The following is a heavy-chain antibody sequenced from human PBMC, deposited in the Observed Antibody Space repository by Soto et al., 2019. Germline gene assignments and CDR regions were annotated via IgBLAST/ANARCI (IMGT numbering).Heavy chain of an antibody. D-gene: IGHD2-15*01. CDR2: ISAYNGNT. J-gene: IGHJ6*02. CDR1: GYTFTSYG. V-gene: IGHV1-18*01. Sequence: QVQLVQSGAEVKKPGASVKVSCKASGYTFTSYGISWVRQAPGQGLEWMGWISAYNGNTNYAQKLQGRVTMTTDTSTSTAYMELRSLRSDDTAVYYGARAEDCSGGSCYFRTYYYYYYGMDVWGQGTTVTVSS. CDR3: ARAEDCSGGSCYFRTYYYYYYGMDV.